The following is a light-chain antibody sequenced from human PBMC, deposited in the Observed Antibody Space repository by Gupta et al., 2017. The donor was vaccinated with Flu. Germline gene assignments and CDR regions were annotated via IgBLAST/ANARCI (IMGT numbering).Light chain of an antibody. Sequence: DIQLTQSPSFLSASVGDRVTITCRASQDISRSLAWYRQKPGEGPELLIYAASTLQTAVPSRFSGSGFGTEFTLTISSLHPEDFATYYCQRFNRYPVPFGGEAKVGI. CDR2: AAS. CDR3: QRFNRYPVP. J-gene: IGKJ4*01. V-gene: IGKV1-9*01. CDR1: QDISRS.